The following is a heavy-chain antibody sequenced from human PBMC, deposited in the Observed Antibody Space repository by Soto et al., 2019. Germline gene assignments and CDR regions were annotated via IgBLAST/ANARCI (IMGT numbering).Heavy chain of an antibody. Sequence: SETLSLTCTVSGGSISSGGYYWSWIRQHPGKGLEWIGYIYYSGSTYYNPSLKSRVTISVDTSKNQFSLKLSSVTAAATAVYYCARDVRITPPPVVPAAIHWFDPWGQGTLVTVSS. J-gene: IGHJ5*02. V-gene: IGHV4-31*03. CDR1: GGSISSGGYY. D-gene: IGHD2-2*02. CDR3: ARDVRITPPPVVPAAIHWFDP. CDR2: IYYSGST.